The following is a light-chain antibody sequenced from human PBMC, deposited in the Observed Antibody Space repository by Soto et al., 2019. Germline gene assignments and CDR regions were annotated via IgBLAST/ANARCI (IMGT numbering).Light chain of an antibody. J-gene: IGLJ1*01. CDR1: SSDVGGYDL. CDR2: EVS. Sequence: QSALTQPASVSGSPGQSITISCTGTSSDVGGYDLVSWYQQQSGKAPKLMIHEVSNRPSGVSNRFSGSKSGNTASLTISGLQAEDEADYYCSSYTSSRAYVFGIGTKLTVL. V-gene: IGLV2-14*02. CDR3: SSYTSSRAYV.